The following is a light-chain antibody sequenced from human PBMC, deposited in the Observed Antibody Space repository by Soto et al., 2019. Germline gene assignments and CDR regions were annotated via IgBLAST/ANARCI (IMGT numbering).Light chain of an antibody. Sequence: QAVVTQPPSASGTPGQRVTISCSGSSSNIGGNPVNWYQQLPGTAPKLLIYSNNQWPSGVPDRFSGSKSDTSASLAISGLQSEDEADYYCAAWDDSLNGVVFGGGTKLTVL. J-gene: IGLJ2*01. CDR3: AAWDDSLNGVV. CDR2: SNN. V-gene: IGLV1-44*01. CDR1: SSNIGGNP.